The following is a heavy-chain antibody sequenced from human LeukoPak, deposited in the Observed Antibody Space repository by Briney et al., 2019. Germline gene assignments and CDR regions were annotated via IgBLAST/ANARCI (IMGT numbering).Heavy chain of an antibody. J-gene: IGHJ4*02. D-gene: IGHD6-13*01. CDR3: ARDIGQGSSWLYDY. CDR1: GYTFTGYY. V-gene: IGHV1-2*02. CDR2: INPKSGGT. Sequence: ASVTVSCKASGYTFTGYYMHWVRQAPGQGLEWMGWINPKSGGTNYAQKFQGRVTMTRDTSITTAYMELSSLRSADTALYYCARDIGQGSSWLYDYWGQGTLVTVSS.